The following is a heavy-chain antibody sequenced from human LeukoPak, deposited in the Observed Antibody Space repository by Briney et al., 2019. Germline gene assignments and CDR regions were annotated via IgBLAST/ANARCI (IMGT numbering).Heavy chain of an antibody. V-gene: IGHV4-30-4*01. CDR2: IYSSGST. J-gene: IGHJ4*02. CDR1: GGSISSDDYY. D-gene: IGHD3-22*01. CDR3: ASFPYYYDSSGYYF. Sequence: SETLSLTCTVSGGSISSDDYYRSWVRQPPGKGLEWIGYIYSSGSTYYNPSLKSRVTISVDTSKNQFSLKLSSVTAADTAVYYCASFPYYYDSSGYYFWGQGTLVTVSS.